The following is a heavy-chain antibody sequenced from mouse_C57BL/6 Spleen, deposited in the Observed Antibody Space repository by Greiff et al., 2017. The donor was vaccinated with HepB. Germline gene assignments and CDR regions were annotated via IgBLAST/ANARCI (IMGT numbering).Heavy chain of an antibody. CDR1: GYTFTSYW. CDR2: IDPSDSYT. V-gene: IGHV1-69*01. CDR3: ASGDYAYAMDY. J-gene: IGHJ4*01. Sequence: QVQLQQPGAELVMPGASVKLSCKASGYTFTSYWMYWVKQRPGQGLEWIGEIDPSDSYTNYNQKFKGQSTMTVDKSSSTSYMQLSSLTSEDSAVYYCASGDYAYAMDYWGQGTSVTVSS. D-gene: IGHD2-4*01.